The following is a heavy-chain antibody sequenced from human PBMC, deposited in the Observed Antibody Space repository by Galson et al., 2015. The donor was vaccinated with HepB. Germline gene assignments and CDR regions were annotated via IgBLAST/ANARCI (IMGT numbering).Heavy chain of an antibody. CDR1: GFTFSSSA. D-gene: IGHD2-21*01. CDR3: AADRYCGGNCYSSDAFDI. Sequence: SVKVSCKASGFTFSSSAVQWVRQTRGQRLEWIGWIVVGSGDTNSAQKFQERVTITRDMSTSTAYMELSSPRSEDTVVYYCAADRYCGGNCYSSDAFDIWGQGTMVTVSS. CDR2: IVVGSGDT. J-gene: IGHJ3*02. V-gene: IGHV1-58*01.